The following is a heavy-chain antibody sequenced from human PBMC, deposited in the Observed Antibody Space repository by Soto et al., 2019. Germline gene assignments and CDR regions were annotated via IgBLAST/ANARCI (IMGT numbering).Heavy chain of an antibody. J-gene: IGHJ4*02. CDR1: GFSVITNS. CDR2: IHSGGNT. CDR3: ARDFTS. V-gene: IGHV3-53*02. Sequence: EVQLVETGGGLVQPGGSLRLSCAASGFSVITNSMSWVRQAPGKGLEWVSIIHSGGNTYFADSVKGRFTISRDSSKNTLYLQMNSLRSEDTAMYFCARDFTSWGQGTLVTVSS.